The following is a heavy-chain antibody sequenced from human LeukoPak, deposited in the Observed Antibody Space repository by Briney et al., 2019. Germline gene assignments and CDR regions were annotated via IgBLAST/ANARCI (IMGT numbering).Heavy chain of an antibody. D-gene: IGHD6-19*01. J-gene: IGHJ3*02. V-gene: IGHV3-33*08. Sequence: GGSLRLSCAASGFSFSSYEMNWVRQAPGKGLEWVAVIWYDGSNKYYADSVKGRFTISRDNSKNTLYLQMNSLRAEDTAVYYCARDRLAVAGISDFDIWGQGTMVTVSS. CDR3: ARDRLAVAGISDFDI. CDR1: GFSFSSYE. CDR2: IWYDGSNK.